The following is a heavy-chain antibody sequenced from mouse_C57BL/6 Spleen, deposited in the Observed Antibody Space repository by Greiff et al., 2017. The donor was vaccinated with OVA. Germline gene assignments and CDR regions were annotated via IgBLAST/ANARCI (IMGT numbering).Heavy chain of an antibody. D-gene: IGHD1-1*01. Sequence: QVQLKQSGPELVKPGASVKISCKASGYAFSSSWMNWVKQRPGKGLEWIGRIYPGDGDTNYNGKFKGKATLTADKSSSTAYMQLSSLTSEDSAVYFCARGHSGSSFNWYFDVWGTGTTVTVSS. CDR3: ARGHSGSSFNWYFDV. CDR2: IYPGDGDT. CDR1: GYAFSSSW. V-gene: IGHV1-82*01. J-gene: IGHJ1*03.